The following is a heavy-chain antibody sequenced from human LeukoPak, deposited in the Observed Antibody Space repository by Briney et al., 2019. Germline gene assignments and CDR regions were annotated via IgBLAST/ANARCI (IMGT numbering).Heavy chain of an antibody. CDR2: ISSSGSTI. D-gene: IGHD2-15*01. Sequence: GGSLDLSCAASGFPFSYFYMTWIRQAPGKGLEGVSYISSSGSTIYYADSVKRRFTISRDNAKNSLYLQMNSLRAEDTAVYYCARSVVAATETFDYWGQGTLVTVSS. V-gene: IGHV3-11*04. CDR3: ARSVVAATETFDY. CDR1: GFPFSYFY. J-gene: IGHJ4*02.